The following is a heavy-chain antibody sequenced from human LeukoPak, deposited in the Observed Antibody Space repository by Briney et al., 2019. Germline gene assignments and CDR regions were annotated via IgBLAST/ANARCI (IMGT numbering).Heavy chain of an antibody. CDR2: ISSSSSTI. Sequence: GGSLRLSCAASGFTFSSYSMNWVRQAPGKGLEWVSYISSSSSTIYYADSVKGRFTISRDNAKNSLYLQMNSLRAEDTAVYYCVRELEGGLGDYWGQGTLVTVSS. CDR1: GFTFSSYS. D-gene: IGHD2-15*01. V-gene: IGHV3-48*01. CDR3: VRELEGGLGDY. J-gene: IGHJ4*02.